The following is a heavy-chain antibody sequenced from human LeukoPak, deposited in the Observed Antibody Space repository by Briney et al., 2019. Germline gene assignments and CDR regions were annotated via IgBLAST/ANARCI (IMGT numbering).Heavy chain of an antibody. D-gene: IGHD6-6*01. CDR1: GFTFSSYS. V-gene: IGHV3-21*04. Sequence: SGGSLRLSCAASGFTFSSYSMNWVRQAPGKGLEWVSSISSSSSYIYYADSVKGRFTISRDNSKNTLYLQMSSLRAEDTALYFCAKGSAAARPYYFDNWGQGTLVTVSS. CDR2: ISSSSSYI. J-gene: IGHJ4*02. CDR3: AKGSAAARPYYFDN.